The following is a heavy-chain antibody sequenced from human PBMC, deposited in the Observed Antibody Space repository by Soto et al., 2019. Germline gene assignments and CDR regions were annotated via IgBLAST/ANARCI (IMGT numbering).Heavy chain of an antibody. Sequence: GASVKVSCKASGYTFTSYDINWVRQATGQGLEWMGWMDPNSGNTGYAQKFQGRVTMTRNTSISTAYMELSSLRSEDTAVYYCARPGACSSTSCYEFDAFDIWGQGTMVTVS. V-gene: IGHV1-8*01. CDR1: GYTFTSYD. CDR2: MDPNSGNT. CDR3: ARPGACSSTSCYEFDAFDI. D-gene: IGHD2-2*01. J-gene: IGHJ3*02.